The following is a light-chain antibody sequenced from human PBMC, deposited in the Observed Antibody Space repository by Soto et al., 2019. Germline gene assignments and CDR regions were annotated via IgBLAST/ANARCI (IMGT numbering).Light chain of an antibody. CDR2: KAS. V-gene: IGKV1-5*03. Sequence: DIQMTQSPSTLYAAVGDRVTITCRARQSISSWLAWYQQKLVKAPKLLIYKASSLESWVPSRFSGSGSGTEFTLTISSLQPDDFATYYCQQFNNYPLTFDQGTRVEIK. CDR1: QSISSW. CDR3: QQFNNYPLT. J-gene: IGKJ1*01.